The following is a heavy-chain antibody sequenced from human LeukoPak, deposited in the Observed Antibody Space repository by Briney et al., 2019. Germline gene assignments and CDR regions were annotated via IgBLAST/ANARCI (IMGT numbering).Heavy chain of an antibody. CDR3: AKDGDY. CDR1: GYSFSNNG. CDR2: ISYDGSNK. V-gene: IGHV3-30*18. J-gene: IGHJ4*02. Sequence: GGSLRLSCVASGYSFSNNGMHWVRQAPGKGLEWVAVISYDGSNKYYADSVKGRFTISRDNSKNTLYLQMNSLRAEDTAVYYCAKDGDYWGQGTLVTVSS.